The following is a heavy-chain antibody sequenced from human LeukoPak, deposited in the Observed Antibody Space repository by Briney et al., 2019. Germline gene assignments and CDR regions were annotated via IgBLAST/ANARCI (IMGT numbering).Heavy chain of an antibody. CDR3: AISAGGY. V-gene: IGHV3-11*01. J-gene: IGHJ4*02. CDR2: ISSSGSPI. Sequence: GGSLRLSCAASGFTFSDYYMSWFRQAPGKGLEWVSYISSSGSPIYYADSVKGRLTISRDNAKNSLYLQMNSLRAEDTAVYYCAISAGGYWGQGTLVTVSS. CDR1: GFTFSDYY. D-gene: IGHD2-15*01.